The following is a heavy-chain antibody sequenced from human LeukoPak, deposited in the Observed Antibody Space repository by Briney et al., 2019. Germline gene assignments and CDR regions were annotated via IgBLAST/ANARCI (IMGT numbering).Heavy chain of an antibody. J-gene: IGHJ4*02. D-gene: IGHD3-3*01. V-gene: IGHV3-74*01. CDR1: GFAFINYG. Sequence: GGSLRLSCAASGFAFINYGMHWVRHAPGQGLVWVSRIKGDGISTNYADSVKGRFTISRDIAKNTLYLQMNSLRAEDTGVYYCAKDHYWSIDYWGRGTLVTASS. CDR2: IKGDGIST. CDR3: AKDHYWSIDY.